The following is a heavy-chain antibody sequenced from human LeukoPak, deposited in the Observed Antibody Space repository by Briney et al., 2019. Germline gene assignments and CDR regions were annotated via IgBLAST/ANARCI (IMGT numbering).Heavy chain of an antibody. J-gene: IGHJ3*02. Sequence: GGSLRLSCAASGFTFSRYWMHWVRQAPGKGLVWVSRINNDGSSTTYADSVKGRFTISRDNAKNTLYLQMNSLRAEDTAVYYCARGGAVGTTTVAFDIWGQGTMVTVSS. CDR2: INNDGSST. D-gene: IGHD1-26*01. V-gene: IGHV3-74*01. CDR3: ARGGAVGTTTVAFDI. CDR1: GFTFSRYW.